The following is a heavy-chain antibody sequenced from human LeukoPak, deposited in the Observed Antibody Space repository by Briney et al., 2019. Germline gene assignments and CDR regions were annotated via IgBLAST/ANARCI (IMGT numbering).Heavy chain of an antibody. Sequence: GGSLRLSCAASGFTFSSYAMHWVRQAPGKGLEWVAVISYDGSNKYYADSVKGRFTITRDNAENSLYLQMNSLKVEDSAIYYCATYDSWSGYNIAYWGQGTLVTVSS. CDR1: GFTFSSYA. D-gene: IGHD3-3*01. V-gene: IGHV3-30-3*01. CDR3: ATYDSWSGYNIAY. J-gene: IGHJ4*02. CDR2: ISYDGSNK.